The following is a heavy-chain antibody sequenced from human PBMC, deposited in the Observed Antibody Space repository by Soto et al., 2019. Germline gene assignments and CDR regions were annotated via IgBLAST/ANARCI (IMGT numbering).Heavy chain of an antibody. V-gene: IGHV5-51*01. CDR3: ARAWNFDY. CDR1: GYSFTTYW. J-gene: IGHJ4*02. D-gene: IGHD5-12*01. Sequence: LGESLKISCKASGYSFTTYWIGWVRQMPGKGLEWMGIINPVDSDTRYSPSFQGQVTISADKSISTAYLQWSSLKASDTAIYYCARAWNFDYGGQGALVTRSS. CDR2: INPVDSDT.